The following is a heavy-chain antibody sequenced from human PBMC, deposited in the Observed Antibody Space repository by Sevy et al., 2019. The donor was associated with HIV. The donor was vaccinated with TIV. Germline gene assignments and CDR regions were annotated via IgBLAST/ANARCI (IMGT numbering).Heavy chain of an antibody. CDR2: FYYSEST. J-gene: IGHJ4*02. V-gene: IGHV4-39*01. Sequence: SETLSLTCTVSGGSISISSYYWGWIRQPSGKGLEWIGSFYYSESTYYNPSLESRVTISVETSKNQFSLKLSSVTAADTAVYYCARAFRAVAGSYYFDYWGQGTLVTVSS. D-gene: IGHD6-19*01. CDR1: GGSISISSYY. CDR3: ARAFRAVAGSYYFDY.